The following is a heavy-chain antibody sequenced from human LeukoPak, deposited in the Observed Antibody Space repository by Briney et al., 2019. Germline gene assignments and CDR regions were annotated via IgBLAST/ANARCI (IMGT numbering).Heavy chain of an antibody. CDR3: AREDMTTVTTRWAFDI. Sequence: GGSLRLSCAASGFTVSSYYMSWVRQAPGKGLEWVSVISSGGSAYYADSVKGRFTISRDNSKNTLYPQMGSPRAEDTAVYYCAREDMTTVTTRWAFDIWGQGSMVTVSS. CDR2: ISSGGSA. D-gene: IGHD4-17*01. CDR1: GFTVSSYY. J-gene: IGHJ3*02. V-gene: IGHV3-66*01.